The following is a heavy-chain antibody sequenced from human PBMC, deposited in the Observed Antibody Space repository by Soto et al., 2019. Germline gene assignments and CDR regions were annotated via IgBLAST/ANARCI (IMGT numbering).Heavy chain of an antibody. J-gene: IGHJ6*02. CDR2: INGYTGNT. CDR1: GYPFTSYG. V-gene: IGHV1-18*01. Sequence: QVQLVQSGAEVKKPGASVKVPCKASGYPFTSYGLSWVRQAPGQGLEWMGGINGYTGNTNYAQKFQGRVTMTTDTSTNTAYLDLWTLISDDTAVYYCARSWVTGKGGIDVWGQGTTVTVSS. CDR3: ARSWVTGKGGIDV. D-gene: IGHD3-16*01.